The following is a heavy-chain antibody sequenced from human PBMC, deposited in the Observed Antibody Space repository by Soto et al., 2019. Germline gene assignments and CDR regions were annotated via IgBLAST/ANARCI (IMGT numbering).Heavy chain of an antibody. CDR3: ARDHGSSYAFDV. CDR2: ISYDGAIK. V-gene: IGHV3-30-3*01. D-gene: IGHD6-6*01. CDR1: GFTFSNFA. Sequence: QVQLVESGGGVVQPGRSLRLSCAASGFTFSNFAMHWVRQAPGRGLGWVAFISYDGAIKYYADSVKGRFTIARAKSWNTLYLHMNSLRAEDTAVYYCARDHGSSYAFDVWGQGTMVTVS. J-gene: IGHJ3*01.